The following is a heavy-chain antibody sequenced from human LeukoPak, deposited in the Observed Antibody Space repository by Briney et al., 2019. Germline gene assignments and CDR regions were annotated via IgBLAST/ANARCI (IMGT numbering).Heavy chain of an antibody. Sequence: PGGSLRLSCAASGFTFSSYEMNWVRQAPGKGLEWVSYISSSGSTIYYADSVKGRFTISRDNAKNSLYLQMNSLRAEDTAVYYCARSIRRRPLDYWGQGTLVTVSS. V-gene: IGHV3-48*03. J-gene: IGHJ4*02. CDR1: GFTFSSYE. CDR3: ARSIRRRPLDY. CDR2: ISSSGSTI. D-gene: IGHD3-9*01.